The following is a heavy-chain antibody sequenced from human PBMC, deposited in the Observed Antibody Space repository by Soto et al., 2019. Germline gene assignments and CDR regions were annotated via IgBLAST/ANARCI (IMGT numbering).Heavy chain of an antibody. D-gene: IGHD4-17*01. CDR2: ISYDGSNK. Sequence: ESGGGVVQPGRSLRLSCAASGFTFSNYVMHWVRQAPGKGLEWVAVISYDGSNKYYADSVKGRFTISRDNSKNTLYLQMNSLRAEDTAVYYCAKDTRRDDYGDYRWFDPWGQGTLVTVSS. CDR1: GFTFSNYV. J-gene: IGHJ5*02. V-gene: IGHV3-30*18. CDR3: AKDTRRDDYGDYRWFDP.